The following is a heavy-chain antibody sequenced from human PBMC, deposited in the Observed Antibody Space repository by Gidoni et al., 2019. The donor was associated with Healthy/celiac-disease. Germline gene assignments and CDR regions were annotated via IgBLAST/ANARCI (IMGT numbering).Heavy chain of an antibody. CDR3: ARDDSLYFDY. D-gene: IGHD2-21*01. J-gene: IGHJ4*02. Sequence: EVQLVESGGGLVKPGGSLRLSCAASGFTFSSYKMHWVSSISSSSTYLYFADSVKGRFTISRDNAKNSLYLQMNSLRAEDTAVYYCARDDSLYFDYWGQGTLVTVSS. V-gene: IGHV3-21*01. CDR1: GFTFSSYK. CDR2: ISSSSTYL.